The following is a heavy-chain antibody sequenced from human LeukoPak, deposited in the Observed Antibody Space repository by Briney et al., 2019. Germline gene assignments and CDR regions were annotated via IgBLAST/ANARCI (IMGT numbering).Heavy chain of an antibody. V-gene: IGHV3-21*01. CDR1: GFTFSSYS. CDR3: ARDRQLHYFDY. D-gene: IGHD2-2*01. CDR2: ISSSSSYI. J-gene: IGHJ4*02. Sequence: GGSLRLSCSASGFTFSSYSMNWVRQAPGKGLEWVSSISSSSSYIYYADSVKGRFTISRDNAKNSLHLQMNSLRAEDTGVYYCARDRQLHYFDYWGQGTLVTVSS.